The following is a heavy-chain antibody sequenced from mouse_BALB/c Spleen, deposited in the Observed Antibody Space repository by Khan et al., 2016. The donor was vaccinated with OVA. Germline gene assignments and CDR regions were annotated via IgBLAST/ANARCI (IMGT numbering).Heavy chain of an antibody. CDR3: ARRVYGSRGAWFYY. Sequence: EVQLQQSGPELVKPGTSVKISCKASGYTFTDYNMDWVKQSHGKSLEWIGDISPNNGHTNYNEKFKGKATLTVDKSSSTAFLELRSLTSEDTAVYYCARRVYGSRGAWFYYWRQGTLVTVSA. CDR2: ISPNNGHT. D-gene: IGHD1-1*01. J-gene: IGHJ3*01. V-gene: IGHV1-18*01. CDR1: GYTFTDYN.